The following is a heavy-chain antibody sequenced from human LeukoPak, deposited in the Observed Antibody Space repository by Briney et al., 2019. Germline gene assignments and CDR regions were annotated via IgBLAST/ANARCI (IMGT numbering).Heavy chain of an antibody. CDR2: INTDGSST. J-gene: IGHJ4*02. V-gene: IGHV3-74*01. CDR3: ARELRYCSSTSCYAPTFDY. CDR1: GFTFSNDW. D-gene: IGHD2-2*01. Sequence: PGGSLRLSCAASGFTFSNDWMHWVRQAPGKGLVWVSRINTDGSSTSYAYSVKGRFTISIDNAEDTLYLQMNHLRAEITAVYYCARELRYCSSTSCYAPTFDYWGQGTLVTVSS.